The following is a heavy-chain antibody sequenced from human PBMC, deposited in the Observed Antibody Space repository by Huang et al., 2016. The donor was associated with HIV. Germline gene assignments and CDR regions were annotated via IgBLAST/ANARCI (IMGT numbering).Heavy chain of an antibody. D-gene: IGHD3-22*01. CDR1: GVTFSSYW. CDR3: ARAADSSGYDVYYFDY. V-gene: IGHV3-7*01. CDR2: IKQDGREK. J-gene: IGHJ4*02. Sequence: EVQLVESGGGLVQPGGSLRLSCAASGVTFSSYWMSWVRQAPGKGLEWVAKIKQDGREKYYVDSVKGRFTISRDNAKNSLYLQMNSLRAEDTAVYYCARAADSSGYDVYYFDYWGQGTLVTVSS.